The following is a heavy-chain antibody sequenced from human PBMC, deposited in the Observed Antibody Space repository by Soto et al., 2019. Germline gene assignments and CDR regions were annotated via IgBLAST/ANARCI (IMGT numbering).Heavy chain of an antibody. CDR3: ARVLMVRIVNY. D-gene: IGHD2-8*01. V-gene: IGHV4-4*02. J-gene: IGHJ4*02. CDR1: SGSISGSNW. CDR2: INHSGST. Sequence: SETLSLTCAVSSGSISGSNWWSWVRQPPGKGLEWIGEINHSGSTNYNPSLKSRVTISVDTSKNQFSLKLSSVTAADTAVYYCARVLMVRIVNYWGQGTLVTVSS.